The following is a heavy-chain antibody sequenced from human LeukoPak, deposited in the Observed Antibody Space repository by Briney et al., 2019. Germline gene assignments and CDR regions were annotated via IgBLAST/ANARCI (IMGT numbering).Heavy chain of an antibody. V-gene: IGHV2-5*02. J-gene: IGHJ4*02. Sequence: SGPTLVKPTQALTLTYTFSGFSLTTSGVGVGWIRQPPGKALEWLALIYWDDDKRYSPSLKSRVTITKDTSKNQVVLTMTNMDPVDTATYYCSRTRRGQIGWTNDYWGQGTLVTVSS. CDR3: SRTRRGQIGWTNDY. D-gene: IGHD6-19*01. CDR2: IYWDDDK. CDR1: GFSLTTSGVG.